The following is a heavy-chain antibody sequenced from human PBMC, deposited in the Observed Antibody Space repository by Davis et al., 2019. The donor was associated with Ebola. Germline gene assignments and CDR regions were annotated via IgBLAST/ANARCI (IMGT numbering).Heavy chain of an antibody. CDR3: ARDDFWSGSHWFDP. CDR1: AGTFSSYA. J-gene: IGHJ5*02. D-gene: IGHD3-3*01. V-gene: IGHV1-69*04. Sequence: SVKVSCKASAGTFSSYAISWVRQAPGQGLEWMGRIIPLLGIANYAQKFQGRVTITADKSTSTAYMELSSLRSEDTAVYYCARDDFWSGSHWFDPWGQGTLVTVSS. CDR2: IIPLLGIA.